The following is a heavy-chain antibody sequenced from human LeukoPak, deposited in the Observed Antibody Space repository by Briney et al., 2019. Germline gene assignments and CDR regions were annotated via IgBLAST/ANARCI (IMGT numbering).Heavy chain of an antibody. CDR1: GGSISSSSYY. CDR2: IYYSEST. Sequence: SETLSLTCTVSGGSISSSSYYWGWIRQPPGKGLEWIGSIYYSESTYYNPSLKSRVTISVDTSKNQFSLKLSSVTATDTAVYYCARHADVWFGGYYFDYWGQGTLVTVSS. V-gene: IGHV4-39*01. CDR3: ARHADVWFGGYYFDY. D-gene: IGHD3-10*01. J-gene: IGHJ4*02.